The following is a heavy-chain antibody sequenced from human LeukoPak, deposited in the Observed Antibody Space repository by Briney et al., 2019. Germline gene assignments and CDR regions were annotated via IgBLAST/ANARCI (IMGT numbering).Heavy chain of an antibody. CDR1: GFTLSNYT. J-gene: IGHJ4*02. V-gene: IGHV3-21*01. D-gene: IGHD6-13*01. CDR3: ARDRAAYSSPTTQDY. CDR2: ISTSSTYI. Sequence: RGGSLRLSSAASGFTLSNYTMNWVRQAPGKGLEWVSSISTSSTYIYYADSVKGRFTISRVNARNSLYLQMNSLRAEDTAVYYCARDRAAYSSPTTQDYWGQGTLVTVSS.